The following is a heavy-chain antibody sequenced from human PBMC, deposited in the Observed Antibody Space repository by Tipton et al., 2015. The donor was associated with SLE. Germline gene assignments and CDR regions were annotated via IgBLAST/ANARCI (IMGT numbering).Heavy chain of an antibody. CDR1: GFTFSSYA. D-gene: IGHD3-10*01. Sequence: SLRLSCAASGFTFSSYAMHWVRQAPGKGLEWVSVVSYDGSHKYYADSVKGRFTISRDNSKNTLFLQMNSLRPEDTAVYYCARVNNFYGSGSFDYWGQGTLVTVSS. V-gene: IGHV3-30*04. J-gene: IGHJ4*02. CDR2: VSYDGSHK. CDR3: ARVNNFYGSGSFDY.